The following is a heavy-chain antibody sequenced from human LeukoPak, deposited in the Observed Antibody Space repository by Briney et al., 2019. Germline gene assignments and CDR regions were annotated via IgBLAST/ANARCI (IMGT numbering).Heavy chain of an antibody. D-gene: IGHD4-17*01. Sequence: ASVKVSCKASGYTFTGYYMHWVRQAPGQGLEWMGRINPNGGGTNYAQKFQGRVTMTRDTSISTAYMELSRLRSDDTAVYYCARDGPYYGDHDYWGQGTLVTVSS. CDR2: INPNGGGT. V-gene: IGHV1-2*06. J-gene: IGHJ4*02. CDR3: ARDGPYYGDHDY. CDR1: GYTFTGYY.